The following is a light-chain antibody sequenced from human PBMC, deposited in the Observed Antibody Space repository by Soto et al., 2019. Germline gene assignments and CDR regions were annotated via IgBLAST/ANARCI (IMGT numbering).Light chain of an antibody. CDR1: QSVSSN. Sequence: EIVMTQSPATLSVSPVERATLSCRASQSVSSNLAWYQPTPGQAPRLLIYGASTRATGIPARFSGSGSGTEFTLTISSLQSEDFAVYYCQQYNNWPPITCGQGTRREIK. CDR2: GAS. CDR3: QQYNNWPPIT. J-gene: IGKJ5*01. V-gene: IGKV3-15*01.